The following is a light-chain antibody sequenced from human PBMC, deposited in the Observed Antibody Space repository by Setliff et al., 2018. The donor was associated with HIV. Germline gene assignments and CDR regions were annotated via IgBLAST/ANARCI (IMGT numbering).Light chain of an antibody. CDR2: EVS. J-gene: IGLJ1*01. CDR3: SSYTSSGTLFV. Sequence: QSVLTQPASVSGSPGQSITISCTGTNSDIGGYDYVYWYQQQPGKAPKLMIYEVSGRPSGVSYRFSGSKSGTTASPTISGLQTEDEADYFCSSYTSSGTLFVFGTGTKVTVL. CDR1: NSDIGGYDY. V-gene: IGLV2-14*01.